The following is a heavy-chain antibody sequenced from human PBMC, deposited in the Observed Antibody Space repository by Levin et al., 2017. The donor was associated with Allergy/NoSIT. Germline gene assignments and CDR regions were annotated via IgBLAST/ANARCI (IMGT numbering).Heavy chain of an antibody. J-gene: IGHJ6*02. CDR2: IIPIFGTA. V-gene: IGHV1-69*13. Sequence: GASVKVSCKASGGTFSSYAISWVRQAPGQGLEWMGGIIPIFGTANYAQKFQGRVTITADESTSTAYMELSSLRSEDTAVYYCARRLDIYYGMDVWGQGTTVTVSS. D-gene: IGHD5-12*01. CDR1: GGTFSSYA. CDR3: ARRLDIYYGMDV.